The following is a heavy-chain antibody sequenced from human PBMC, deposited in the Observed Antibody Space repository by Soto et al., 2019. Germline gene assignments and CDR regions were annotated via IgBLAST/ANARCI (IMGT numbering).Heavy chain of an antibody. CDR1: GYTFTGYY. CDR3: ARDGCSSTSCPPHYYGMDV. V-gene: IGHV1-2*04. J-gene: IGHJ6*02. Sequence: ASVKVSCKASGYTFTGYYMHWVRQAPGQGLEWMGWINPNSGGTNYAQKFQGWVTMTRDTSISTAYMELSRLRSDDTAVYYCARDGCSSTSCPPHYYGMDVWGQGTTVTVSS. CDR2: INPNSGGT. D-gene: IGHD2-2*01.